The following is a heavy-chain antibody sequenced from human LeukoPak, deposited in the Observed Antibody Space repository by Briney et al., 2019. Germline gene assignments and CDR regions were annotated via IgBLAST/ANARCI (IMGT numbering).Heavy chain of an antibody. V-gene: IGHV4-39*02. Sequence: PSETLSLTCTVSGGSISSSSYYWGWIRQPPGKGLEWIGSIYYSGSTYYNPSLKSRVTISVDTSKNQFSLKLSSVTAADTAVYYCARELWAASWSGWFDPWGQGTLVTVSS. D-gene: IGHD3-16*01. CDR2: IYYSGST. CDR3: ARELWAASWSGWFDP. J-gene: IGHJ5*02. CDR1: GGSISSSSYY.